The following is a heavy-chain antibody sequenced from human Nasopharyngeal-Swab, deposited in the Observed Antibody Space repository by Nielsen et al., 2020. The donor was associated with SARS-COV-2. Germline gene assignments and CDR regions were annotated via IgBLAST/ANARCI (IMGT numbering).Heavy chain of an antibody. CDR3: ARAWWLRGYFDY. V-gene: IGHV3-48*02. CDR2: IGGTSSTI. Sequence: GESLKISCATSEFTFSIYTMNWVRQAPGKGLEWVSHIGGTSSTIYYADSVKGRFTISRDNVKNSLYLQMNSLRDEDTAVYYCARAWWLRGYFDYWGQGTLVTVSS. CDR1: EFTFSIYT. D-gene: IGHD5-12*01. J-gene: IGHJ4*02.